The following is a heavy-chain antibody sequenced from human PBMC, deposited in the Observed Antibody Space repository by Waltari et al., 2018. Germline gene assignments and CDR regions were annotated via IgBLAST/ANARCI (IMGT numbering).Heavy chain of an antibody. CDR3: VREHPNSGSYLIDC. CDR1: GFTFNNYS. D-gene: IGHD1-26*01. Sequence: QVQLVESGGGVVQPGGSVRLPLPASGFTFNNYSMHWVRQAPAKGLEWVALITYDGMYKYYADSVKGRFTISRDSSKSSLYLHMNSLRPEDTALYYCVREHPNSGSYLIDCWGQGTLVTVSS. J-gene: IGHJ4*02. V-gene: IGHV3-30*04. CDR2: ITYDGMYK.